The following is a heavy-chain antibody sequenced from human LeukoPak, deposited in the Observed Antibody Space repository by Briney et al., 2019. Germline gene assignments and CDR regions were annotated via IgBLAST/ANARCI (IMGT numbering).Heavy chain of an antibody. D-gene: IGHD3-22*01. CDR1: GGSISSSSHY. Sequence: KSSETLSLTCTVSGGSISSSSHYWGWIRQPPGKGLEWIGSIYHSGSSNYNPSLRSRVAMSVDTSRNQFSLRLTSVTVADTAVYYCARGSQSFYYDSSGYPFDSWGQGTLVTVSS. CDR3: ARGSQSFYYDSSGYPFDS. V-gene: IGHV4-39*07. J-gene: IGHJ4*02. CDR2: IYHSGSS.